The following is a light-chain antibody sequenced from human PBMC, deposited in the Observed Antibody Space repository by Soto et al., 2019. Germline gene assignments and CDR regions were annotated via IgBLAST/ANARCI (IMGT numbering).Light chain of an antibody. J-gene: IGLJ7*01. V-gene: IGLV2-8*01. CDR1: KNDIGVYDF. CDR2: EVV. Sequence: QSVLTQPPSASGSPGQSVTISCTGTKNDIGVYDFVSWYQHHPGKAPRLIIYEVVQRPSGVPDRFSGSKSGNTASLTVSGLQAADEADYFCKSYAGSNTYVFGSSTQLTVL. CDR3: KSYAGSNTYV.